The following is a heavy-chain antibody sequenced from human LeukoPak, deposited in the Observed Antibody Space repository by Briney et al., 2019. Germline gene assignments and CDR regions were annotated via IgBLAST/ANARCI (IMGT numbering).Heavy chain of an antibody. V-gene: IGHV3-23*01. CDR2: ISPAGGTT. CDR1: GFPFGSEA. J-gene: IGHJ4*02. Sequence: PGGSLRLSCTVSGFPFGSEAMSWVRQAPGRGLEWVSSISPAGGTTYYADSVKGRFTISRDNSKNTLYVQMNSLRVEDTAVYYCAKSRSGSSNWALRIFDKWGQGTLVSVS. D-gene: IGHD6-13*01. CDR3: AKSRSGSSNWALRIFDK.